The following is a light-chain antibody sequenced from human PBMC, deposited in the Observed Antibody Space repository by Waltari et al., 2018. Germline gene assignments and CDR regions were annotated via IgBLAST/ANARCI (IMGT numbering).Light chain of an antibody. CDR3: QHYNNWPPWT. J-gene: IGKJ1*01. Sequence: DIVMTQSPATLSVSPGERAPLSCRASQTGSSNSAWFQQKPGQAPRLLIYGASTRATGIPARFSGSGSGTEFTLTISNMQSEDFAVYYCQHYNNWPPWTFGQGTKVEIK. CDR1: QTGSSN. V-gene: IGKV3-15*01. CDR2: GAS.